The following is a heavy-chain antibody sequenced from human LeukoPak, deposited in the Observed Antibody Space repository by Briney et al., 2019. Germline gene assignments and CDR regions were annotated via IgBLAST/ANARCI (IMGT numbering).Heavy chain of an antibody. CDR3: TREREGTY. Sequence: GGSLRLSCAASGFTFSSYAMHWVRQAPGKGLEWVAVISYDGSNKYYADSVKGRFTISRDNAKNSLYLQMNSLRAEDTAVYYCTREREGTYWGQGALVTVSS. CDR2: ISYDGSNK. D-gene: IGHD1-7*01. J-gene: IGHJ4*02. V-gene: IGHV3-30*07. CDR1: GFTFSSYA.